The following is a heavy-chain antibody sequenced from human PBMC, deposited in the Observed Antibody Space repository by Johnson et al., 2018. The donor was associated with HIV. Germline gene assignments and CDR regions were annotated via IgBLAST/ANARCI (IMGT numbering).Heavy chain of an antibody. CDR1: GFKFDDYA. D-gene: IGHD3-22*01. CDR2: INWNGGSI. CDR3: ARGRPSGSHDAFDI. V-gene: IGHV3-20*04. J-gene: IGHJ3*02. Sequence: VHLLESGGGVVRPGGSLRLSCAASGFKFDDYAMSWVRQVPGKGLEGVSGINWNGGSIGYADSVKGRFTISRDNAKNSLYLQMNSLRAEDTAVYYCARGRPSGSHDAFDIWGQGTMVTVSS.